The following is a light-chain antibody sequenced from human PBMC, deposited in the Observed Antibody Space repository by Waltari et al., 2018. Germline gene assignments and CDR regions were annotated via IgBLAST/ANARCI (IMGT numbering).Light chain of an antibody. J-gene: IGKJ5*01. CDR1: QSVTGY. Sequence: DIQMTQSPSSLSASVGDRVTISCRASQSVTGYLNWYQQKPGKAPKLLIYEASRLHSGVPSRFSGGQSGTDFTLTISFLQPEDFATYYCQQSDTNPIAFGQGTRLEIK. CDR2: EAS. V-gene: IGKV1-39*01. CDR3: QQSDTNPIA.